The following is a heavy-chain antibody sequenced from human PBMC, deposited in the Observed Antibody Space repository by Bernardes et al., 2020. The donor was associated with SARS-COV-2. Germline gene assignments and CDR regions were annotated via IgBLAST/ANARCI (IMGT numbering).Heavy chain of an antibody. CDR1: GFSLSTSGMC. CDR2: IDWDDDK. J-gene: IGHJ4*02. V-gene: IGHV2-70*01. D-gene: IGHD3-9*01. Sequence: SGPTLVKLTQTLTLTCTFSGFSLSTSGMCVSWIRQPPGKALEWLALIDWDDDKYYSTSLKTRLTISKDTSKNQVVLTMTNMDPVDTATYYCARTYYDILTGGTYYFDYWGQGTLVTVSS. CDR3: ARTYYDILTGGTYYFDY.